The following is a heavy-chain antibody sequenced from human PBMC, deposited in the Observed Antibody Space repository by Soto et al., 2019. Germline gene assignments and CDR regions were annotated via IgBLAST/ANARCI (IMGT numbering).Heavy chain of an antibody. CDR2: IYYSGST. CDR3: ARATNDILTGRYYFDY. J-gene: IGHJ4*02. CDR1: GGSISSGDYY. V-gene: IGHV4-30-4*01. D-gene: IGHD3-9*01. Sequence: SETLSLTCTVSGGSISSGDYYWSWIRQPPGKGLEWIGYIYYSGSTYYNPSLKSRVTISVDTSKNQFSLKLSSVTAADTAVYYCARATNDILTGRYYFDYWGQGTLVTVSS.